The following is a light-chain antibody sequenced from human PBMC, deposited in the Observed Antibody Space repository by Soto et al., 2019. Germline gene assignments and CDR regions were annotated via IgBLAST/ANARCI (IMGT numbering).Light chain of an antibody. CDR1: SSNIGNNY. CDR3: ATWDGSLPGEV. CDR2: DNN. Sequence: QSVLTQSTSVSAAPGQKVTISCSGSSSNIGNNYVSWYQQLPGTAPKLLIYDNNKRPSGIPDRFSGSKSGTSGTLDITGLQTGDEVDYYCATWDGSLPGEVFGGGTKLTVL. V-gene: IGLV1-51*01. J-gene: IGLJ2*01.